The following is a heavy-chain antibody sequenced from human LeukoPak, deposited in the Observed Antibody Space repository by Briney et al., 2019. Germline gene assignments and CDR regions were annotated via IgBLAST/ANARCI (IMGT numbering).Heavy chain of an antibody. Sequence: PGGSLRLSCAASGFTFSSYGMHWVRQAPGKGLEWVAVIWYDGSNKNYIDSVKGRFTISRDNSKNTPYLQMNSLRAEDTAVYYCARDDGPNDYWGQGTLVTVSS. CDR1: GFTFSSYG. CDR2: IWYDGSNK. V-gene: IGHV3-33*01. J-gene: IGHJ4*02. CDR3: ARDDGPNDY. D-gene: IGHD5-24*01.